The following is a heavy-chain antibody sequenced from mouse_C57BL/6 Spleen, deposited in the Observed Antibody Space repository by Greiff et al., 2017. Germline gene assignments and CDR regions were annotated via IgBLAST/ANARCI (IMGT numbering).Heavy chain of an antibody. CDR2: IDPENGDT. CDR3: TIHCYGSSSYWYFDV. D-gene: IGHD1-1*01. CDR1: GFNIKDDY. J-gene: IGHJ1*03. V-gene: IGHV14-4*01. Sequence: VQLQQSGAELVRPGASVKLSCTASGFNIKDDYMHWVKQRPEQGLEWIGWIDPENGDTEYASKFQGKATITADTSSNTAYLQLSSLTAEDTAVYYCTIHCYGSSSYWYFDVWGTGTTVTVSS.